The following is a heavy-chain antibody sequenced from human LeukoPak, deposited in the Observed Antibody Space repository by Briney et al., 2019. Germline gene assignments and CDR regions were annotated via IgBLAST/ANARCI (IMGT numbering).Heavy chain of an antibody. Sequence: GASVKVSCKASGYTFTSYGISWVRQAPGQGLEWMGWISAYNGNTNYAQKLQGRVTMTTDTSTSTAYMELRSLRSDDTAVYYCARDREARVVVGAATANWFDPWGQGTLVTVSS. CDR3: ARDREARVVVGAATANWFDP. V-gene: IGHV1-18*01. D-gene: IGHD2-15*01. CDR1: GYTFTSYG. J-gene: IGHJ5*02. CDR2: ISAYNGNT.